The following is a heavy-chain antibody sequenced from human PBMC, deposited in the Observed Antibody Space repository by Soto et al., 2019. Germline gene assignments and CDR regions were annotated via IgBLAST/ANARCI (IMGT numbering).Heavy chain of an antibody. V-gene: IGHV4-39*02. CDR2: VSYSGTT. D-gene: IGHD1-26*01. CDR3: ARDGVGATVYFGYLDY. Sequence: SETLSHTWTVVGGSIRNDGYYWGRICQTPGKGLEWIGTVSYSGTTYYNPSLKSRATISVDTSKRQFSLRLSSTTAPDTAVYYCARDGVGATVYFGYLDYWGQGALVTVSS. CDR1: GGSIRNDGYY. J-gene: IGHJ4*02.